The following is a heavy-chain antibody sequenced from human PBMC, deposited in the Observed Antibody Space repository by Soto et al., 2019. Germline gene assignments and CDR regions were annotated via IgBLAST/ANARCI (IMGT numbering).Heavy chain of an antibody. Sequence: PGGSLRLSCAASGLTFSSYWMSWVRQAPGKGLEWVANIKQDGSEKYYVDSVKGRFTISRDNAKNSLYLQMNSLRAEDTAVYYCARDGAYYDFWSGYSLNWLDPWGQGTLVTVAS. CDR1: GLTFSSYW. CDR3: ARDGAYYDFWSGYSLNWLDP. D-gene: IGHD3-3*01. V-gene: IGHV3-7*01. J-gene: IGHJ5*02. CDR2: IKQDGSEK.